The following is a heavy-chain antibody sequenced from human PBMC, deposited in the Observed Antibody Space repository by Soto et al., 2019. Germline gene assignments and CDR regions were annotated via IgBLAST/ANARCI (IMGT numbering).Heavy chain of an antibody. CDR2: MNPNSGNT. V-gene: IGHV1-8*01. Sequence: ASVKVSCKASGYTFTSYDINWVRQATGQGLEWMGWMNPNSGNTGYAQKFQGRVTMTRNTSISTAYMELSSLRSEDTAVYYCARGFGRRVYIWGSYRDIDYWGQGTLVTVSS. CDR1: GYTFTSYD. J-gene: IGHJ4*02. D-gene: IGHD3-16*02. CDR3: ARGFGRRVYIWGSYRDIDY.